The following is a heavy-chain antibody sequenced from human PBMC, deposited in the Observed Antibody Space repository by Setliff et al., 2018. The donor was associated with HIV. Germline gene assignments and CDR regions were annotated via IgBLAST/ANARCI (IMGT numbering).Heavy chain of an antibody. J-gene: IGHJ6*03. D-gene: IGHD6-13*01. Sequence: ETLSLTCTVSGGSITSNNYYWGWIRQPPGKGLEWIGSIYYSGSTYYNPSLKSRVTISVDTSKNQFSLKLSSVTAADTAVYYCACGAAAGTDYYYYYHMDVWGKGTTVTVSS. CDR1: GGSITSNNYY. CDR3: ACGAAAGTDYYYYYHMDV. V-gene: IGHV4-39*01. CDR2: IYYSGST.